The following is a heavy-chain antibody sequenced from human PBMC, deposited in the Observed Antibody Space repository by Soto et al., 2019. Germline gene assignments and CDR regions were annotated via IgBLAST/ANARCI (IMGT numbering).Heavy chain of an antibody. J-gene: IGHJ4*02. Sequence: EVLLLESGGGLVQPGGSLRLSCAASGFTFSNYAMTWVRQAPGKGLEWVSTITTSGDNTYYADSLKGRFTISRDNSKNTLYLQMNSLRAEDTAVYYCARTFLAYCGGDCYPGVDYWGQGTLVTVSS. CDR1: GFTFSNYA. V-gene: IGHV3-23*01. CDR3: ARTFLAYCGGDCYPGVDY. D-gene: IGHD2-21*02. CDR2: ITTSGDNT.